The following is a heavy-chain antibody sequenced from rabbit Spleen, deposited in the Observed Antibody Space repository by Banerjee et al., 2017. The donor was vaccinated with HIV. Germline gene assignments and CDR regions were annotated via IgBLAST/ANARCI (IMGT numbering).Heavy chain of an antibody. D-gene: IGHD7-1*01. CDR1: GFDFSSNA. Sequence: QSLEESGGDLVKPGASLTLTCKASGFDFSSNAMCWVRQASGKGLEWIGCIFGGSGATTYYASWAKGRFTISKTSSTTVTLQMTSLTAADTATYFCARASYTGYGDLQLWGQGTLVTVS. CDR2: IFGGSGATT. J-gene: IGHJ4*01. CDR3: ARASYTGYGDLQL. V-gene: IGHV1S40*01.